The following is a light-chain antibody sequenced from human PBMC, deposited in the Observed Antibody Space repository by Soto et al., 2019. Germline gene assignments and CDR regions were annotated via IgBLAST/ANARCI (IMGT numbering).Light chain of an antibody. Sequence: QSVLTQPASVSGSPGQSITISCTGTSSDIGDYNYVSWFQQHPGKAPKLMIYGVSNRPSGVSNRFSGSKSGNTASLTISGLQAEDEADYYCSSYTSSSTLDVFGTGTKVTVL. CDR1: SSDIGDYNY. V-gene: IGLV2-14*03. J-gene: IGLJ1*01. CDR2: GVS. CDR3: SSYTSSSTLDV.